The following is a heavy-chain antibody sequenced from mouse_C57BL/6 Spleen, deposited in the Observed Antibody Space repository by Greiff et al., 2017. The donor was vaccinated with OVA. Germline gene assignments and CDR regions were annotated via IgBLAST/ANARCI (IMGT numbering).Heavy chain of an antibody. J-gene: IGHJ2*01. CDR2: INPSNGGT. CDR1: GYTFTRYW. D-gene: IGHD1-1*02. Sequence: VQLQQPGTELVKPGASVKLSCKASGYTFTRYWMHWVKQRPGQGLEWIGNINPSNGGTNYNEKFKSKATLTVDKSSSTAYMQPSSLTSEDAAFYYCAREVGAFYDYWGQGTTLTVSS. CDR3: AREVGAFYDY. V-gene: IGHV1-53*01.